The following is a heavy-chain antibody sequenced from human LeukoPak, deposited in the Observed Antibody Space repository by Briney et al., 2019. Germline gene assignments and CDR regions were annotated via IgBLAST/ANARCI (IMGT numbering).Heavy chain of an antibody. CDR2: ISSSSSLI. CDR3: ARDGNRDGDMDV. J-gene: IGHJ6*03. V-gene: IGHV3-48*01. Sequence: GGSLRLSCAASGFTFVSYNMKWVRQAPGKGGEWVAYISSSSSLIYYAGSVKGGFTFSRDSLKRSLYLQMNSLRAEDTAVYYCARDGNRDGDMDVWGKGTTVTVSS. D-gene: IGHD1-1*01. CDR1: GFTFVSYN.